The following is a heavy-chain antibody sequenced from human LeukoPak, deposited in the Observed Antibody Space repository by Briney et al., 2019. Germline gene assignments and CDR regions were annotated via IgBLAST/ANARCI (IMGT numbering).Heavy chain of an antibody. D-gene: IGHD6-6*01. CDR2: ISYDGSNK. Sequence: GRSLRLSCAASGFTFSSYAMHWVRQAPGKGLEWVAVISYDGSNKYYADSVKGRFTISRDNSKNTLYLQMNSLRAEDTAVYYCARGPDPYSSSMDYWGQGTLVTVSS. J-gene: IGHJ4*02. V-gene: IGHV3-30*01. CDR1: GFTFSSYA. CDR3: ARGPDPYSSSMDY.